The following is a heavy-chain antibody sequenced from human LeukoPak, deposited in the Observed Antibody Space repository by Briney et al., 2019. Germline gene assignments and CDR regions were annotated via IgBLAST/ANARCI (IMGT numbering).Heavy chain of an antibody. CDR1: GGSISSYY. V-gene: IGHV4-59*01. Sequence: KSSETLSLTCTVSGGSISSYYWSWIRQPPGKGLEWIGYIYYSGGSNYNPSLKSRVTISVDTSKNQFSLKLRSVTAADTAVYYCARRGYSSTAWFDPWGQGTLVTVSS. CDR3: ARRGYSSTAWFDP. J-gene: IGHJ5*02. CDR2: IYYSGGS. D-gene: IGHD6-13*01.